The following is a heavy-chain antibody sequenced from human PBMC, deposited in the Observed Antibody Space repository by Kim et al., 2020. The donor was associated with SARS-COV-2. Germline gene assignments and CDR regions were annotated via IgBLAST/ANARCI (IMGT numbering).Heavy chain of an antibody. V-gene: IGHV4-31*02. Sequence: STYYNPSLKSRVTISVDTSKNQFSLKLSSVTAADTAVYYCAREGDTMIVPWGQGTLVTVSS. J-gene: IGHJ4*02. D-gene: IGHD3-22*01. CDR2: ST. CDR3: AREGDTMIVP.